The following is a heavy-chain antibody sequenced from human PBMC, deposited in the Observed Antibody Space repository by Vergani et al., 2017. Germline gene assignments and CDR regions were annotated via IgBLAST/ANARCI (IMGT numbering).Heavy chain of an antibody. J-gene: IGHJ3*02. CDR2: ISSSSSTI. CDR1: GFTVSSNY. Sequence: VQLVESGGGVVQPGRSLRLSCAASGFTVSSNYMSWVRQAPGKGLEWVSYISSSSSTIYYADSVKGRFTISRDNAKNSLYLQMNSLRAEDTAVYYCARDKSADSWDDAFDIWGQGTMVTVSS. D-gene: IGHD2-15*01. V-gene: IGHV3-48*01. CDR3: ARDKSADSWDDAFDI.